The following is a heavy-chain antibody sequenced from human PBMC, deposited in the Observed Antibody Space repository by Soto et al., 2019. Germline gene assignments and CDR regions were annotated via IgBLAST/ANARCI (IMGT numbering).Heavy chain of an antibody. Sequence: SETLSLTCAVYGGSFSSYHWSWIRQTPGKGLEWIGEINHLTTTNHNPSLKSRVIISLDTPKNQFSLKLSSVTAADTAVYYCARGYDTALAPIFWGQGILVT. CDR2: INHLTTT. D-gene: IGHD5-18*01. CDR3: ARGYDTALAPIF. CDR1: GGSFSSYH. V-gene: IGHV4-34*01. J-gene: IGHJ4*02.